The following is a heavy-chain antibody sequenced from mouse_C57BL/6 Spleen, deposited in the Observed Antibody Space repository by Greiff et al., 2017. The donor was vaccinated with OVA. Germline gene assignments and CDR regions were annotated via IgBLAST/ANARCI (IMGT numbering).Heavy chain of an antibody. CDR1: GFAFTDYY. CDR3: ARYLSGGFAY. CDR2: IRNKANGYTT. Sequence: EVQLMESGGGLVQPGGSLSLSCAASGFAFTDYYMSWVRQPPGKALEWLGFIRNKANGYTTEYSASVKGRFTISRDNSQSILYLQMNALRAEDSATYYCARYLSGGFAYWGQGTLVTVSA. D-gene: IGHD3-1*01. V-gene: IGHV7-3*01. J-gene: IGHJ3*01.